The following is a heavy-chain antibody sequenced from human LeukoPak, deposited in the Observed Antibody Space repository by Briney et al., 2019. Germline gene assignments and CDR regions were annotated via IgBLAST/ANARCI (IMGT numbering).Heavy chain of an antibody. Sequence: ASVKVSCKASGYTFTGYYMHWVRQPPGQGLEWMGWINPNSGGTNYAQKFQGRVTMTRDTSISTAYMELSRLRSDDTAVYYCARVGRIAAAGIDYWGQGTLVTVSS. CDR1: GYTFTGYY. V-gene: IGHV1-2*02. J-gene: IGHJ4*02. CDR3: ARVGRIAAAGIDY. D-gene: IGHD6-13*01. CDR2: INPNSGGT.